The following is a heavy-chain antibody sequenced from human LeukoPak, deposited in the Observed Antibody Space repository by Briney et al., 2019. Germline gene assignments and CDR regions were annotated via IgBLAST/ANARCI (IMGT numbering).Heavy chain of an antibody. CDR1: GFTFSSYA. Sequence: GGSLRLSCAASGFTFSSYAMSWVRQAPGKGLEWVSSITGSGGSTYHADSVKGRFTISRDNSKNTLSLQMNSLRAEDTAVYYCARRGYDYDSGGYYYFDYWGQGTLVSVSS. J-gene: IGHJ4*02. CDR3: ARRGYDYDSGGYYYFDY. D-gene: IGHD3-22*01. V-gene: IGHV3-23*01. CDR2: ITGSGGST.